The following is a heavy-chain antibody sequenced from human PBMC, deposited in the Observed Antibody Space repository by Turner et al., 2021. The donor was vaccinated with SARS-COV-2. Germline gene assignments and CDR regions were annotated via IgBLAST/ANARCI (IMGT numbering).Heavy chain of an antibody. V-gene: IGHV3-30-3*01. J-gene: IGHJ6*02. CDR1: GFTFSSYA. CDR2: ISYDGSNK. D-gene: IGHD3-22*01. Sequence: QVQLGESGGGVVQPGRSLRLSCAASGFTFSSYAMNWVRQAPGKGLEWVAVISYDGSNKYYADSVKGRFTISRDNSKNTLYLQMNSLRAEDTAVYYCAGIQSYDRSDYYGMDVWGQGTTVTVSS. CDR3: AGIQSYDRSDYYGMDV.